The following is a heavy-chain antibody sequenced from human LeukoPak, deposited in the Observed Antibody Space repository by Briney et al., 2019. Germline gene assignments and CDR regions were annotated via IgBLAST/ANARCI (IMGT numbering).Heavy chain of an antibody. D-gene: IGHD5-24*01. V-gene: IGHV1-18*01. CDR2: ISAYNGNT. Sequence: PGASVKVSCKASGYTFTSYGISWVRQAPGQGLEWMGWISAYNGNTNYAQKLQGRVTMTTDTSTSTAYMELRSLRSEDTALYYCARGAFGDGYNSPSAFDIWGQGTMVTVSS. CDR3: ARGAFGDGYNSPSAFDI. CDR1: GYTFTSYG. J-gene: IGHJ3*02.